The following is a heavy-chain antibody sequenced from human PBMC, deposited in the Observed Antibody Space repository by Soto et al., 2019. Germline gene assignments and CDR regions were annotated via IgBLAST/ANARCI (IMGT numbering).Heavy chain of an antibody. Sequence: QVQLVESGGGVVQPGRSLRLSCAASGFTFSSYGMHWVRQAPGKGLEWVAVISYDGSNKYYADSVKGRFTISRDNSKNTLYLQMNSLRAEDTAVYYCAKPQGYYYYYYGMDVWGQGTTVTVSS. CDR3: AKPQGYYYYYYGMDV. J-gene: IGHJ6*02. CDR2: ISYDGSNK. D-gene: IGHD1-1*01. CDR1: GFTFSSYG. V-gene: IGHV3-30*18.